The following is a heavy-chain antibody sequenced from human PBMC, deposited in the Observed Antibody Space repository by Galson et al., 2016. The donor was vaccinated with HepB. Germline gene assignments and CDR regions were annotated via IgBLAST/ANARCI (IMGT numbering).Heavy chain of an antibody. J-gene: IGHJ4*02. CDR3: AAGDRGDHLLYHISLCF. V-gene: IGHV1-24*01. CDR2: FDPENGET. D-gene: IGHD3-10*01. Sequence: SVKVSCKVSIYSLTDLSMYWVRQAPGKGLEGMGGFDPENGETISAQKFQGRVTMTEDTSTDTAYMELSSLKTDHTAVYYCAAGDRGDHLLYHISLCFWGQGTLVTVSS. CDR1: IYSLTDLS.